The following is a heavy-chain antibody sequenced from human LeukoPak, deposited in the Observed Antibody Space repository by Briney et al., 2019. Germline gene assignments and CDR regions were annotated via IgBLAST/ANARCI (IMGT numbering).Heavy chain of an antibody. CDR1: GYSFTSYS. D-gene: IGHD3-9*01. V-gene: IGHV5-51*01. J-gene: IGHJ5*02. Sequence: GESLKISWKASGYSFTSYSIGWVRQMPGKGLEWMAIIYPGDSDTRYSPSFQGQVTISADKSISTAYLQWSSLKASDTAMYYCARRGGILTGYYHNWFDPWGQGTLVTVSS. CDR3: ARRGGILTGYYHNWFDP. CDR2: IYPGDSDT.